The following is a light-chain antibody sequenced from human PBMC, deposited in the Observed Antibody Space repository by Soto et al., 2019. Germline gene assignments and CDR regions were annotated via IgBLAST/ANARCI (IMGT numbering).Light chain of an antibody. CDR2: EVS. CDR1: SSDVGAYKY. V-gene: IGLV2-8*01. Sequence: QSALTQPPSASGSPGQSVTISCTGTSSDVGAYKYVSWYQQYPVKAPKLMIYEVSKRPSGVPDRFSGSKSDNTASLTVSWLEDEDEADYYCTSYVGSDIRVFGGGTKLTVL. J-gene: IGLJ3*02. CDR3: TSYVGSDIRV.